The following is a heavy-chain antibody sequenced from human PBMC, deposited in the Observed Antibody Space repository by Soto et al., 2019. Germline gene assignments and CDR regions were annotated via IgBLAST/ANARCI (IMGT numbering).Heavy chain of an antibody. V-gene: IGHV1-2*04. Sequence: ASVKVSCKASGYTFTGHYMHWVRQAPGQGLEWMGWINPNSGGTNYAQKFQGWVTMTRDTSISTAYMELSRLRSDDTAVYYCARGYYDSSGYPIYYFDYWGQGTLVTVSS. CDR2: INPNSGGT. D-gene: IGHD3-22*01. CDR1: GYTFTGHY. J-gene: IGHJ4*02. CDR3: ARGYYDSSGYPIYYFDY.